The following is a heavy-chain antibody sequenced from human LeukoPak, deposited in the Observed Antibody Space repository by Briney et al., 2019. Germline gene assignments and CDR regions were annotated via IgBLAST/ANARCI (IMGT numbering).Heavy chain of an antibody. CDR2: ISWNSGSI. V-gene: IGHV3-9*01. Sequence: PGGSLRLSCAASGFTFDDYGMHWVRQAPGKGLEWVSGISWNSGSIGYADSVKGRFTISRDNAKNSLYLQMNSLRAEDTALYYCAKDIKAGYYYYMDVWGKGTTVTIYS. CDR1: GFTFDDYG. J-gene: IGHJ6*03. CDR3: AKDIKAGYYYYMDV.